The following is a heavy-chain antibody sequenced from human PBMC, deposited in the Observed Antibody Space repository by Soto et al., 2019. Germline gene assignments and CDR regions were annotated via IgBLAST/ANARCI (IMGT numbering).Heavy chain of an antibody. Sequence: ASVKVSCKASGYTFTSYAMHWVRQAPGQRLEWMGWINAGNGNTKYSQKFQGRVTITRDTSASTAYMGLSSLRSEDTAVYYCARGLRFLEWSPYGMDVWGQGTTVTVSS. CDR2: INAGNGNT. D-gene: IGHD3-3*01. J-gene: IGHJ6*02. CDR1: GYTFTSYA. CDR3: ARGLRFLEWSPYGMDV. V-gene: IGHV1-3*01.